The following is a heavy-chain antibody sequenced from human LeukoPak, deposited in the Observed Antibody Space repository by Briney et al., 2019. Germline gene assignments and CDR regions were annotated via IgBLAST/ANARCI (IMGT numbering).Heavy chain of an antibody. J-gene: IGHJ6*02. Sequence: ASVKVSCKASGYIFTGNFIHWVRQATGQGLEWMGWITPETGATHYAEKFQGRATLTRDTPITTAHMELTRLTSEDTAVYYCAREARDSGGMDVWGQGTAVSVSS. CDR2: ITPETGAT. V-gene: IGHV1-2*02. D-gene: IGHD3-3*01. CDR1: GYIFTGNF. CDR3: AREARDSGGMDV.